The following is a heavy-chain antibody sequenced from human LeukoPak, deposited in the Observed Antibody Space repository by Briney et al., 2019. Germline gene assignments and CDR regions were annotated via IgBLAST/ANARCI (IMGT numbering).Heavy chain of an antibody. CDR3: ANDCSSTSCYVPAY. V-gene: IGHV3-23*01. CDR1: AFTFSNDA. J-gene: IGHJ4*02. CDR2: SSGSGGYT. D-gene: IGHD2-2*01. Sequence: AGGSVRLSCPASAFTFSNDAMSWVRQAPWKGLEWVSGSSGSGGYTYYADSVKGRFTISRDNSKNTLYLQMNSLRAEDTAVYYCANDCSSTSCYVPAYWAQGTLVTVSS.